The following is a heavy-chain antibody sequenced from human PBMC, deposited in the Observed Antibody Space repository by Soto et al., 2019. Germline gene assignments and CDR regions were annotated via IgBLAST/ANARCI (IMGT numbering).Heavy chain of an antibody. J-gene: IGHJ4*02. V-gene: IGHV3-23*01. CDR3: AKVNYADFWSGYQFDY. CDR2: ISGGGGST. Sequence: GGSLRLSCAASGFTFSSYAMSWVRQAPGKGLEWVSSISGGGGSTYYADSVKGRFTISRDNSKNTLYLQMSSLRAEDTAVYYCAKVNYADFWSGYQFDYWGQGTLVTVSS. D-gene: IGHD3-3*01. CDR1: GFTFSSYA.